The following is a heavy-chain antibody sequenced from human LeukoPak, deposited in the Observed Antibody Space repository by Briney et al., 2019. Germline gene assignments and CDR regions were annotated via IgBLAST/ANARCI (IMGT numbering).Heavy chain of an antibody. J-gene: IGHJ4*02. CDR2: INHSGSA. V-gene: IGHV4-34*01. CDR1: GGSFSGYY. CDR3: ARHVNYYDSSGYYYYYFDY. D-gene: IGHD3-22*01. Sequence: SETLSLTCAVSGGSFSGYYWTWIRQPPGKGLEWIGEINHSGSANYNPSLKSRVTISLDTSKNQFSLKLSSVTAADTAVYYCARHVNYYDSSGYYYYYFDYWGQGTLVTVSS.